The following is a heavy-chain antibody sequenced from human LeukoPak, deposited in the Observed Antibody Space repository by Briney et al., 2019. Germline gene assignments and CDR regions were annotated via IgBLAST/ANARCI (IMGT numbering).Heavy chain of an antibody. CDR3: ARDGAAAGHDAFDI. V-gene: IGHV4-59*01. CDR2: IYYSGST. D-gene: IGHD6-13*01. Sequence: SETLSLTCTVSGGSISSYYWSWIRQPPGKGLEWIGYIYYSGSTNYNPSLKSRVTISIDTSKNQFSLKLSSVTAVDTAVYYCARDGAAAGHDAFDIWGQGTMVTVSS. J-gene: IGHJ3*02. CDR1: GGSISSYY.